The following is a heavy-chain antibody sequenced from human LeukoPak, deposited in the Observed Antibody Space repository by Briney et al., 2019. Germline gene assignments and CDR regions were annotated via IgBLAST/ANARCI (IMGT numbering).Heavy chain of an antibody. J-gene: IGHJ6*03. V-gene: IGHV4-39*01. CDR1: GGSISSSSYY. CDR3: ARHGIVGATTSQLYYYYYMDV. CDR2: IYYSGST. Sequence: SETLSLTCTVSGGSISSSSYYWGWIRQPPGKGLEWIGSIYYSGSTYYNPSLKSRVTISVDTSKNQFSLKLSSVTAADTAVYYCARHGIVGATTSQLYYYYYMDVWGKGTTVTISS. D-gene: IGHD1-26*01.